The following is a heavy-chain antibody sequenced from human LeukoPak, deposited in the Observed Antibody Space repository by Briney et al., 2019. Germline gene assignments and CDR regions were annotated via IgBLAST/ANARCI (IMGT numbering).Heavy chain of an antibody. J-gene: IGHJ4*02. D-gene: IGHD6-19*01. V-gene: IGHV3-74*01. CDR2: INSDGSST. Sequence: GGSLRLSCAASGFTFSSYWMHWVRQAPGKGLVWVSRINSDGSSTSYADSVKGRFTISRDNAENTLYLQMNSLRAEDTSVYYCARDVLAVAGYKTPQYYFDYWGQGTLVTVSS. CDR3: ARDVLAVAGYKTPQYYFDY. CDR1: GFTFSSYW.